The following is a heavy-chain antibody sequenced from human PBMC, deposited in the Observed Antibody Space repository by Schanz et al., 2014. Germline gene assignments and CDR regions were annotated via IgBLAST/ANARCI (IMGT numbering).Heavy chain of an antibody. CDR3: ARGRGCTGGSCYSWFDL. D-gene: IGHD2-15*01. CDR1: GGTFSSYT. CDR2: VIPILGVT. V-gene: IGHV1-69*02. J-gene: IGHJ6*02. Sequence: QVQLVQSGAEVKKPGSSVKVSCTASGGTFSSYTISWIRQAPGQGLEWMGRVIPILGVTHYAQKFQGRVTMTRNTSISTAYMELSSLRSEDTAVYYCARGRGCTGGSCYSWFDLWGQGTTVTVSS.